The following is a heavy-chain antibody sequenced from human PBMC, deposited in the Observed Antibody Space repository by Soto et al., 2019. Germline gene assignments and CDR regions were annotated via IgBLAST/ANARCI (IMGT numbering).Heavy chain of an antibody. CDR2: IYYSGST. D-gene: IGHD2-8*01. J-gene: IGHJ3*02. Sequence: SETLSLTCTVSGGSVSSGSYYWSWIRQPPGKGLEWIGYIYYSGSTNYNPSLKSRVTISVDTSKNQFSLKLSSVTAADTAVYYYARDPTRYCTNGVCYEDHDAFDIWGQGTMVTVSS. CDR3: ARDPTRYCTNGVCYEDHDAFDI. CDR1: GGSVSSGSYY. V-gene: IGHV4-61*01.